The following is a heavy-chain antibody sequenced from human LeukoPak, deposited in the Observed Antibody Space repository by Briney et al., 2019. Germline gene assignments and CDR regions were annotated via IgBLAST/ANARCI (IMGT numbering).Heavy chain of an antibody. D-gene: IGHD2-15*01. CDR3: TTRELGYCSGGSCYSAPDAFDI. Sequence: GGCLRLSCAASGFTFSNARMSWVRLAPGKGLEWVGRIKSKIDGGTTDYAAPVKGRFTISRDDSKNTLYLQMNSLKTEDTAVYYCTTRELGYCSGGSCYSAPDAFDIWGQGTMVTVSS. CDR2: IKSKIDGGTT. V-gene: IGHV3-15*01. CDR1: GFTFSNAR. J-gene: IGHJ3*02.